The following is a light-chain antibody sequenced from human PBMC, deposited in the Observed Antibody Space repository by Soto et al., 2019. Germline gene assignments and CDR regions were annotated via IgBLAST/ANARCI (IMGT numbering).Light chain of an antibody. CDR2: TAA. CDR1: QSVAKNY. J-gene: IGKJ2*01. CDR3: HQHATSPLT. Sequence: EIVLTQSPCTLSLSPGERVTLSCRASQSVAKNYLAWYQQKPGQAPRLLIHTAASWATGIPDRFSGSGSGTAFILNITRLEPPDFAVYSCHQHATSPLTFGQGTKVEIK. V-gene: IGKV3-20*01.